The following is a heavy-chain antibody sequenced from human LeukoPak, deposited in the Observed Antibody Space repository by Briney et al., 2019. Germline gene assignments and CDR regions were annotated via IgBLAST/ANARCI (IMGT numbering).Heavy chain of an antibody. V-gene: IGHV3-48*04. CDR3: ASAYDFNQNFDY. Sequence: GGSLRLSCAGSGFTLSDYTMNWVRQAPGKGLEWVSNIRSTSSAIYYADSVRGRFTISRDNAKNTLYLQMNSLRAEDTAVYYCASAYDFNQNFDYWGQGTLVTVSS. D-gene: IGHD3-3*01. CDR1: GFTLSDYT. J-gene: IGHJ4*02. CDR2: IRSTSSAI.